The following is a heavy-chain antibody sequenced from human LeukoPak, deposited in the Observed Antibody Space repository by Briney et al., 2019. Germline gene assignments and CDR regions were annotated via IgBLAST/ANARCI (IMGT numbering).Heavy chain of an antibody. Sequence: GGSLRLSCAASGFTFSSYAMSWVRQAPGKGLEWVANIKQDGSEKYYVDSVKGRFTISRDNAKNSLYLQMNSLRAEDTAVYYCARDRAGVPAATLDYWGQGTLVTVSS. CDR2: IKQDGSEK. J-gene: IGHJ4*02. D-gene: IGHD2-2*01. V-gene: IGHV3-7*01. CDR3: ARDRAGVPAATLDY. CDR1: GFTFSSYA.